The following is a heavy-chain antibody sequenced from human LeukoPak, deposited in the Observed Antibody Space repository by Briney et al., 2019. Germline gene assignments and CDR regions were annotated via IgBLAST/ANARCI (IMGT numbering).Heavy chain of an antibody. J-gene: IGHJ4*02. V-gene: IGHV1-2*06. CDR1: GYTFTGHY. Sequence: GASVKVSCKASGYTFTGHYMHWVRQAPGQGLEWMGRINPNSGGTNYAQKFQGRVTMTRDTSISTAYMELSRLRSDDTAVYYCAREGPVAVRRPTLWWSGYYNYFDYWGQGTLVTVSS. CDR2: INPNSGGT. CDR3: AREGPVAVRRPTLWWSGYYNYFDY. D-gene: IGHD3-3*01.